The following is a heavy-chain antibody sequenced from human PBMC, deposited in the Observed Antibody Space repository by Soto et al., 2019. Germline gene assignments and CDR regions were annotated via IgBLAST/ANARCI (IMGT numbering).Heavy chain of an antibody. D-gene: IGHD6-13*01. CDR3: ARDLAAADY. CDR1: GYIFINYY. Sequence: QVQLVQSGAEVKKPGASVKISCKTSGYIFINYYIHWVRQAPGQGLEWVALINPMSGSTNYAQKLQGRVTVTSDTSTSTVYMELSSLISEDTAVYYCARDLAAADYCGQGTLVTVSS. CDR2: INPMSGST. J-gene: IGHJ4*02. V-gene: IGHV1-46*04.